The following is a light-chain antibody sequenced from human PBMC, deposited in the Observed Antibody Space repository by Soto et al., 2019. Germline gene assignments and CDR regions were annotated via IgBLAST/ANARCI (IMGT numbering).Light chain of an antibody. V-gene: IGKV3-20*01. CDR1: QSVSSNY. CDR2: GAS. CDR3: QQYGASPLT. J-gene: IGKJ4*01. Sequence: EIVLTQSPGTLSLSPGESATLSCRASQSVSSNYLAWYQQQPGQAPRLLIYGASSRATGIPDRFSGSGSGTDFTLIISRLELEDFAVYFCQQYGASPLTFGGGTKVEIK.